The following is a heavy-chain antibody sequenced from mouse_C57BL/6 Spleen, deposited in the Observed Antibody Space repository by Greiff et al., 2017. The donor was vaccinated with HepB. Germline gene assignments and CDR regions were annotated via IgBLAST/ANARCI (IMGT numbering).Heavy chain of an antibody. CDR1: GYTFTGYW. J-gene: IGHJ4*01. CDR3: ARGSAGYYGSSPYAMDY. Sequence: QVQLQQSGAELMKPGASVKLSCKATGYTFTGYWIEWVKQRPGHGLEWIGEILPGSGSTNYNEKFKSKATFTADTSSNTAYMQLSSLTTEDSAIYYCARGSAGYYGSSPYAMDYWGQGTSVTVSS. D-gene: IGHD1-1*01. V-gene: IGHV1-9*01. CDR2: ILPGSGST.